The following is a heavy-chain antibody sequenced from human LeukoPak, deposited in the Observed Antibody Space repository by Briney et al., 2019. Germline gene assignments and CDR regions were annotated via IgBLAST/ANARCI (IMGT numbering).Heavy chain of an antibody. CDR2: MNPKSGNT. D-gene: IGHD6-13*01. J-gene: IGHJ4*02. CDR3: AIQEYSSSWPFDY. CDR1: GYTFTSYD. V-gene: IGHV1-8*01. Sequence: GASVKVSCKASGYTFTSYDINWVRQATGQGLEWMGCMNPKSGNTGYAQKFQGRFTMTRNTSISTAYMELSSLRSEDTAVYYCAIQEYSSSWPFDYWGQGTLVTVSS.